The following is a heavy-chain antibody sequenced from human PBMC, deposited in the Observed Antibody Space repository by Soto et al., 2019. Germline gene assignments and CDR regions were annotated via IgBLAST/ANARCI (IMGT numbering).Heavy chain of an antibody. V-gene: IGHV1-3*01. J-gene: IGHJ4*02. D-gene: IGHD7-27*01. CDR2: INAGYGNT. CDR3: ARDTGDGTFDF. Sequence: QVHLVQSGAEVRKPGASVKVSCKASGYTFSSYAMHWVRQAPGQRLEWMGWINAGYGNTKSSQKFQDRVTISRDTSASTAYMELTSMRSKDTAVYCCARDTGDGTFDFWGQGTLVTVSS. CDR1: GYTFSSYA.